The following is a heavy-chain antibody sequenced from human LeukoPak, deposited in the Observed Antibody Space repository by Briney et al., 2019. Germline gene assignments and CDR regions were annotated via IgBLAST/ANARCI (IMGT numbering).Heavy chain of an antibody. CDR1: GGSISSSSYY. V-gene: IGHV4-39*01. CDR3: ARQNYYDFWSGYAFDY. Sequence: SETLSLTCTVSGGSISSSSYYWGWIRQPRGKGLEWIGSIYYSGSTYYNPSLKSRVTISVDTSKNQFSLKLSSVTAADTAVYYCARQNYYDFWSGYAFDYWGQGTLVTVSS. D-gene: IGHD3-3*01. J-gene: IGHJ4*02. CDR2: IYYSGST.